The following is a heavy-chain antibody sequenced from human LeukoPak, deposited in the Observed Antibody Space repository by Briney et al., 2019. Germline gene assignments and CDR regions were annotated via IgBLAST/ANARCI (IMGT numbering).Heavy chain of an antibody. Sequence: GGSLRLSCAASGFAFSNYIMHWVRQAPGKGLDWVAVVFEDGSYQYYADSVKGRFTISRDNSKNTLFLQMNSLRAEDTAVYYCAKAPSLRYFDWLLEYWGQGTLVTVSS. D-gene: IGHD3-9*01. J-gene: IGHJ4*02. CDR2: VFEDGSYQ. V-gene: IGHV3-30*04. CDR3: AKAPSLRYFDWLLEY. CDR1: GFAFSNYI.